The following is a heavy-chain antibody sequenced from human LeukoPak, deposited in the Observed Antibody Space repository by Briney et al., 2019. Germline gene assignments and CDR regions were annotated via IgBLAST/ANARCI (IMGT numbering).Heavy chain of an antibody. J-gene: IGHJ5*02. CDR1: GGSISSYY. CDR2: IYYTGST. Sequence: SETLSLTCTVSGGSISSYYWSWIRQPPGKGLEWIGYIYYTGSTNYNPSLKSRVTMSVDTSKNQFSLKLSSVTAADTAVYYCARGVQLWLNWFDPWGQGTLVTVSS. V-gene: IGHV4-59*12. CDR3: ARGVQLWLNWFDP. D-gene: IGHD5-18*01.